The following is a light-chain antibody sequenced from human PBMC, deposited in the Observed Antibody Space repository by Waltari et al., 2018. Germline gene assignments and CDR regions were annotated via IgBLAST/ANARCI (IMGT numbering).Light chain of an antibody. CDR1: QSVNSRY. V-gene: IGKV3-20*01. CDR3: QQYGSSPPTG. Sequence: ELVLTQSPGTLSLSPGERPTLSCRASQSVNSRYLAWYQQKSGQAPRLLIHGASSRATGIPDRFSGSGSGTDFTLTISRLEPEDFAVYYCQQYGSSPPTGFGPGTKLDIK. CDR2: GAS. J-gene: IGKJ3*01.